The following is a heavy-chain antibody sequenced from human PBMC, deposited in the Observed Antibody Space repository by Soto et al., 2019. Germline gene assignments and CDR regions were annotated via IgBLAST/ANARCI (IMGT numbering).Heavy chain of an antibody. Sequence: SLRLSCAASGFTFSSYGMHWVRQAPGKGLEWVAVIWYDGSNKYYADSVKGRFTISRDNSKNTLYLQMNSLRAEDTAVYYCAGAPPQLWPYFDYWGQGTLVTVSS. CDR1: GFTFSSYG. CDR2: IWYDGSNK. V-gene: IGHV3-33*01. J-gene: IGHJ4*02. CDR3: AGAPPQLWPYFDY. D-gene: IGHD5-18*01.